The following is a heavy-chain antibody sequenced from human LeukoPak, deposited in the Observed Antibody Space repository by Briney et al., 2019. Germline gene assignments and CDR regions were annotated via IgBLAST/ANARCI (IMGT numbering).Heavy chain of an antibody. D-gene: IGHD3-3*01. Sequence: KPSETLSLTCAVSGGSFSGYYWSWIRQPPGQGLEWIGEINHSGSTNYNPSLKSRVTISVDTSKNQFSLKLSSVTAADTAVYYCARGRFLEWLSYWGQGTLVTVSS. CDR2: INHSGST. V-gene: IGHV4-34*01. J-gene: IGHJ4*02. CDR3: ARGRFLEWLSY. CDR1: GGSFSGYY.